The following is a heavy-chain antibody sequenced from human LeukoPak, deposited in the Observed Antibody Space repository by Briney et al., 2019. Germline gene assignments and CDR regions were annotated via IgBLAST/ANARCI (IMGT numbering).Heavy chain of an antibody. V-gene: IGHV1-18*01. Sequence: ASVKVSCKASGYTFTSYGISWVRQAPGQGLEWMGWISAYNGNTNYAQKLQGRVTMTTDTSTTTAYMELRSLRSDDTAVYYCARDVGYYYDSSGYYSYWGQGTLVTVSS. CDR1: GYTFTSYG. CDR3: ARDVGYYYDSSGYYSY. CDR2: ISAYNGNT. J-gene: IGHJ4*02. D-gene: IGHD3-22*01.